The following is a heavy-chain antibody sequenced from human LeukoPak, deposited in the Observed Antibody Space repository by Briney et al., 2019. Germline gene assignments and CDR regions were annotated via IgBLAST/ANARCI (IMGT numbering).Heavy chain of an antibody. J-gene: IGHJ4*02. D-gene: IGHD5-12*01. CDR2: ISYDGSNK. Sequence: PGGSLRLSCAASGFTFSSYGMHWVRQAPGKGLEWVAVISYDGSNKYYADSVKGRFTISRGDSKNTLYLQMNSLRAEDTAVYYCAKAYIVATGFDYWGQGTLVTVSS. V-gene: IGHV3-30*18. CDR1: GFTFSSYG. CDR3: AKAYIVATGFDY.